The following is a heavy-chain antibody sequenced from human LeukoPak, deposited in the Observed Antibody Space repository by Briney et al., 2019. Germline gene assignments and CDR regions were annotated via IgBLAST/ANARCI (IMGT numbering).Heavy chain of an antibody. CDR2: ISGSGDST. CDR3: ARKRYCSGGSCLKDSYYYYGMDV. D-gene: IGHD2-15*01. J-gene: IGHJ6*02. Sequence: GGSLRLSCAASGFTFSTYAVNWVRQAPGKGLEWVSTISGSGDSTYYADSVKGRFTISRDNSKNTLYLQMNSLRAEDTAVYYCARKRYCSGGSCLKDSYYYYGMDVWGQGTTVTVSS. CDR1: GFTFSTYA. V-gene: IGHV3-23*01.